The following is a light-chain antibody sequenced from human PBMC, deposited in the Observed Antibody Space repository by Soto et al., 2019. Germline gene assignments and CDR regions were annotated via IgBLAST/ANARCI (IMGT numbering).Light chain of an antibody. CDR2: EVT. Sequence: QSVLTQPPSASGSPGQSVTISCTGTSNDVGGYDYVSWYQQHPGKAPKLIIYEVTKRPSGVPDRFSGSKSGNTASLTVSGLQAEDEADYYCCSFAGRNNNQGFGSGTKVTVL. CDR3: CSFAGRNNNQG. CDR1: SNDVGGYDY. V-gene: IGLV2-8*01. J-gene: IGLJ1*01.